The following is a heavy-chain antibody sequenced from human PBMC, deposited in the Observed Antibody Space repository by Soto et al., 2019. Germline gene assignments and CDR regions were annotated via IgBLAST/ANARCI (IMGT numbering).Heavy chain of an antibody. CDR3: ARDTFVRSRGWDAYDS. CDR2: ISTYNEKK. Sequence: QVQLVQSGADMKKPGASVKVSCRTSGYRFTTYGISWVRQAPGQGLEWMGWISTYNEKKKYIQKFQGRLTMTTEASTSTAYMELKNLRSDDTAVYYCARDTFVRSRGWDAYDSWGQGTLVTVSS. V-gene: IGHV1-18*04. J-gene: IGHJ4*02. CDR1: GYRFTTYG. D-gene: IGHD6-19*01.